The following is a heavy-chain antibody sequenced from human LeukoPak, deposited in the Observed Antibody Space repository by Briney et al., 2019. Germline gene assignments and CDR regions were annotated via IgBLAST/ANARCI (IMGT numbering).Heavy chain of an antibody. Sequence: GGSLRLSCAASGFTFSSYAMSWVRQVPGKGLEWVSGISSGGDSRYYTDSVRGRFTVSRDNSKNTLYLQMNSLRAEDTAVYYCANPHTSMATAGSGFHSWGQGTLVTVSS. V-gene: IGHV3-23*01. D-gene: IGHD5-18*01. CDR2: ISSGGDSR. CDR1: GFTFSSYA. CDR3: ANPHTSMATAGSGFHS. J-gene: IGHJ4*02.